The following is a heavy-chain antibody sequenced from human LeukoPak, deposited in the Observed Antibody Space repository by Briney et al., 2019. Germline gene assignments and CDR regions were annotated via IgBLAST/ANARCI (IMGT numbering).Heavy chain of an antibody. D-gene: IGHD6-13*01. CDR1: GFTFSSYA. CDR2: ISGSGGST. V-gene: IGHV3-23*01. CDR3: AKGGYSSSWYLNLDY. Sequence: PGGSLRLSCAASGFTFSSYAMSWVRQAPGKGLEWVSAISGSGGSTYYADSVKGRFTISRDNSKNTLYLQMNSLRAEDTAVYYCAKGGYSSSWYLNLDYWGQGTLVTVSS. J-gene: IGHJ4*02.